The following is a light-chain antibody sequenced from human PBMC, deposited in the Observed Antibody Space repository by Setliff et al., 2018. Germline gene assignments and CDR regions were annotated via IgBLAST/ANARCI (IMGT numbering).Light chain of an antibody. CDR2: DVT. CDR1: SNDVWGHNY. V-gene: IGLV2-8*01. Sequence: QSVLTQPPSASGSPGQSVTISCTGTSNDVWGHNYVSWYQQHPGKAPQLIIYDVTKRPSGVPDRFSGSKSGNTASLTVSGLQAEDEADYYCCAYTASTTYVFVNGTKVTVL. CDR3: CAYTASTTYV. J-gene: IGLJ1*01.